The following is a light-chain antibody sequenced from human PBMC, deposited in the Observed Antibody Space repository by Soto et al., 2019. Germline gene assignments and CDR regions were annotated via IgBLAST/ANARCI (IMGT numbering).Light chain of an antibody. CDR3: SSYAGSNKDV. CDR1: SSDVGGYNY. V-gene: IGLV2-8*01. Sequence: QSALTQPPSASGSPGQSVTISCTGTSSDVGGYNYVSWYQQHPGKAPKLMIYEVSQRPSGVPDRFSGSKSDNTASLTVSGLQAEDEADYYCSSYAGSNKDVFGTGTKVTVL. J-gene: IGLJ1*01. CDR2: EVS.